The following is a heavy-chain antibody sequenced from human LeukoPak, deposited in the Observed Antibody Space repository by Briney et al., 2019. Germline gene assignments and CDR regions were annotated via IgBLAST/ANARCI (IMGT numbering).Heavy chain of an antibody. J-gene: IGHJ4*02. CDR1: GFTFSSYA. CDR2: ISGSGGST. V-gene: IGHV3-23*01. Sequence: PGGSLRLSCAASGFTFSSYAMNWVRQAPGKRLEWVSAISGSGGSTYYADSVKGRFTISRDNSKNTLYLQMNSLRAEDTAVYYCAKSRPVVVRGNYFDYWGQETLVTVSS. D-gene: IGHD3-22*01. CDR3: AKSRPVVVRGNYFDY.